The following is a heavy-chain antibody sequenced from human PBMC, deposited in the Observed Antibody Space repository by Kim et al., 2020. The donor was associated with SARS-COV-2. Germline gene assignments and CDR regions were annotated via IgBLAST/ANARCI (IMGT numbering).Heavy chain of an antibody. Sequence: DSVKGRFTISRDNSKNTLYLQMNSLRAEDTAVYYCAKVGLSSSWPYYFDYWGQGTLVTVSS. J-gene: IGHJ4*02. V-gene: IGHV3-23*01. CDR3: AKVGLSSSWPYYFDY. D-gene: IGHD6-13*01.